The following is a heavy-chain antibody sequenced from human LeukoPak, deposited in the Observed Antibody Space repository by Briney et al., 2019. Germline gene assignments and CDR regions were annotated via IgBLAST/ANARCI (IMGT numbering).Heavy chain of an antibody. CDR2: IYTSGST. V-gene: IGHV4-4*07. Sequence: SETLSLTCTVSGGSISSYYWSWIRQPAGKGLEWIGRIYTSGSTNYNPSLTSRVTMSVATSKNQFALKLSSVTAADTAVYYCARDRLLNWFDPWGQGTLVTVSS. CDR3: ARDRLLNWFDP. J-gene: IGHJ5*02. CDR1: GGSISSYY. D-gene: IGHD2-15*01.